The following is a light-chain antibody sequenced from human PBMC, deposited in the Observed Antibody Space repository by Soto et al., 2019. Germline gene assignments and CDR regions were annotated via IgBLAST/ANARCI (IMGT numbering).Light chain of an antibody. V-gene: IGKV3-15*01. CDR1: QNIGND. CDR3: QQYKNWPLT. Sequence: EIVMTQSPATLSVSPGARATLSCRASQNIGNDLAWYQQKPGRSPRLLIYASSTRATDIPVRFSGSGSGTEFTLTISSLQSQDFEVYYCQQYKNWPLTFAGGTTVEIE. CDR2: ASS. J-gene: IGKJ4*01.